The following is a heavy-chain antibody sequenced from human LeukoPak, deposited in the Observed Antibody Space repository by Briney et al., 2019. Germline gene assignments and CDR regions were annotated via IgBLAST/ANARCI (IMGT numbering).Heavy chain of an antibody. CDR3: ARPAFCGDNCYFYFDF. D-gene: IGHD2-21*02. J-gene: IGHJ4*02. Sequence: ASVKVSCKAFGYTFTGYYMHWVRQAPGQGLEWMGWINPNSGDTNYAQKFQGRVTMTWDTSISTAYMELSSLRSDDTAVYYCARPAFCGDNCYFYFDFWGQGTLVTVSS. CDR1: GYTFTGYY. CDR2: INPNSGDT. V-gene: IGHV1-2*02.